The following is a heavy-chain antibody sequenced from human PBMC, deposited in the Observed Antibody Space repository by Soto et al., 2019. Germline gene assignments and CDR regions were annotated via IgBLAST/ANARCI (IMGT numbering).Heavy chain of an antibody. D-gene: IGHD3-22*01. Sequence: QVQLVESGGGVVQPGRSLRLSCEASGFTFSSYGMHWVRQAPGKGLEWVAFISYDGSNKYYADSVKGRFTISRDNSKXTXXXQXXSLRAEDTAVYYCAKAMGGYYYDSSGYSSYYGMDVWGQGTTVTVSS. J-gene: IGHJ6*02. CDR2: ISYDGSNK. CDR3: AKAMGGYYYDSSGYSSYYGMDV. V-gene: IGHV3-30*18. CDR1: GFTFSSYG.